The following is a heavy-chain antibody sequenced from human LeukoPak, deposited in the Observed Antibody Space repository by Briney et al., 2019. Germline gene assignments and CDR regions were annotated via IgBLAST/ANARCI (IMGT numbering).Heavy chain of an antibody. V-gene: IGHV1-8*01. CDR1: GYTFTSYV. D-gene: IGHD2-2*02. Sequence: GASVKVSCKASGYTFTSYVINWVRQATGQGLEWMGWMNPNSGNTGYAQKFQGRVTMTRNTSISTAYMELSSLRSEDTAVYYCASLPAATPNDDAFDIWGQGTMVTVSS. CDR2: MNPNSGNT. J-gene: IGHJ3*02. CDR3: ASLPAATPNDDAFDI.